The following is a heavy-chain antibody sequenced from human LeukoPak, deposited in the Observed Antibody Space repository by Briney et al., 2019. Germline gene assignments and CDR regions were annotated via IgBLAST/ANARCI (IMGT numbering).Heavy chain of an antibody. J-gene: IGHJ4*02. Sequence: GGSLRLSCAASGFTFSSYSMNWVRQAPGKGLEWVSSISSSSSYIYYADSVKGRFTISRDNAKNSLYLQMNSLRAEDTAVYYCASRPLRYFDWQTETNRDYWGQGTLVTVSS. CDR3: ASRPLRYFDWQTETNRDY. CDR2: ISSSSSYI. D-gene: IGHD3-9*01. CDR1: GFTFSSYS. V-gene: IGHV3-21*01.